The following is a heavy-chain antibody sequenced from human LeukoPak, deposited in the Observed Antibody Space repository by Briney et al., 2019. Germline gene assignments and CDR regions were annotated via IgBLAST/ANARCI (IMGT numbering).Heavy chain of an antibody. CDR1: GFSFSTYW. J-gene: IGHJ4*02. CDR2: ITPDGSST. Sequence: GGSLRLSCAASGFSFSTYWMHGVRQVPGKGPEWVSHITPDGSSTNYADSVKGRFTISRDSAKNTLYLQMNSLRAEDTAVYYCSSQISRGGNWGQGTLVTVSS. CDR3: SSQISRGGN. V-gene: IGHV3-74*01. D-gene: IGHD3-16*01.